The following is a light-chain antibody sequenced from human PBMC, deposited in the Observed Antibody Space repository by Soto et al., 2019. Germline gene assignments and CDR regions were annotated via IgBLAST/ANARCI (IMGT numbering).Light chain of an antibody. CDR1: QSVRSSY. CDR3: QQYDNSAPLS. J-gene: IGKJ4*01. Sequence: EIVLTQSPATLSLSPGDRATLSCGASQSVRSSYVAWYQQKAGLAPRLLIYDGSSRASGIPDRFSGSGSGTEFTLTIGRLEPEDFAVSYCQQYDNSAPLSFGGGTKV. CDR2: DGS. V-gene: IGKV3D-20*01.